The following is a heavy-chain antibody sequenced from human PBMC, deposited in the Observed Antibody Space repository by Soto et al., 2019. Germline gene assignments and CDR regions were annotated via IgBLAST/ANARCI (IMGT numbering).Heavy chain of an antibody. CDR3: ARGGGDFEHGWYCDL. CDR1: GFAFGAYS. Sequence: LVESGGALVQPGGAPRLSCAASGFAFGAYSFRWFRQAPGEGLEWVLYISSSATTIYYADSVKGRFTGSRDNAKNLLFLQMESLRAEDTDVYYCARGGGDFEHGWYCDLWGGGTPVAVSS. J-gene: IGHJ2*01. D-gene: IGHD3-10*01. V-gene: IGHV3-48*01. CDR2: ISSSATTI.